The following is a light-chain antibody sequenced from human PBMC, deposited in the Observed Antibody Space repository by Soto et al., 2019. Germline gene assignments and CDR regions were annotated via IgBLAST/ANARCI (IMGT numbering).Light chain of an antibody. CDR2: DVS. V-gene: IGLV2-14*01. Sequence: QSALTQPAPVSGSPGQSITISCTGISSDVGGYNYVSWYQQHPGKAPKLMIYDVSNRPSGVSNRFSGSKSGNTASLTISGLQAEDEADYYCSSYTSSSTVVFGGGTKLTVL. CDR1: SSDVGGYNY. CDR3: SSYTSSSTVV. J-gene: IGLJ2*01.